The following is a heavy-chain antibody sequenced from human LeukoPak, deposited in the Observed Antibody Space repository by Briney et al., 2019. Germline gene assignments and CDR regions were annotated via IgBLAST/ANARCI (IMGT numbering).Heavy chain of an antibody. V-gene: IGHV1-58*01. D-gene: IGHD4-17*01. CDR3: AATLTVTAGSSYYGLDV. J-gene: IGHJ6*02. CDR1: GFTFATSA. Sequence: ASVKVSCKASGFTFATSAVQWVRQARGRRLEWIGWIVVGSGHTNSAQKFQERVTITRDMSTNTAYMELSSLRSEDTAMYYCAATLTVTAGSSYYGLDVWGQGTTVTVSS. CDR2: IVVGSGHT.